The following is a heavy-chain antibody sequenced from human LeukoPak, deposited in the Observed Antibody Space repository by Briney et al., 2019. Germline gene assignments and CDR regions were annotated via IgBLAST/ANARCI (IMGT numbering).Heavy chain of an antibody. CDR2: INPNSGGT. D-gene: IGHD2-2*01. V-gene: IGHV1-2*02. CDR1: GYTFTGYY. CDR3: ASPRRGCRSTRCYRPGDY. Sequence: ASVKVSCKASGYTFTGYYMHWVRQAPGQGLEWMGWINPNSGGTNYAQKFQGRVTMTRDTSISTAYMELSRLRSDDTAVYYCASPRRGCRSTRCYRPGDYWGQGTLVTVSS. J-gene: IGHJ4*02.